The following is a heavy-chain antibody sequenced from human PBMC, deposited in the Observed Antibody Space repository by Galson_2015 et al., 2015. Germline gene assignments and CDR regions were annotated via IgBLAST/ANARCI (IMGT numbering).Heavy chain of an antibody. Sequence: SLRLSCAASGFPFNKYALHWVRQAPGKGLEWVAVIWYDGTNEGYVDSVKGRFTISRDNSKNTLYLHMNSLRVEDTAVYYCARDALIDISGTDRFDYWGQGTLVTVSS. V-gene: IGHV3-33*01. CDR2: IWYDGTNE. D-gene: IGHD2-21*01. CDR3: ARDALIDISGTDRFDY. CDR1: GFPFNKYA. J-gene: IGHJ4*02.